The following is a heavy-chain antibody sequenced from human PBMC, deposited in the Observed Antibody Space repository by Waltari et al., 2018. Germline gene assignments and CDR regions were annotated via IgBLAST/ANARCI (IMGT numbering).Heavy chain of an antibody. D-gene: IGHD6-19*01. J-gene: IGHJ4*02. CDR2: IYTSGST. CDR1: GGSISSYY. Sequence: QVQLQESGPGLVKPSETLSLTCTVSGGSISSYYWSWIWQPAGKGLEWIGRIYTSGSTNYNPSLKSRVTMSVDTSKNQFSLKLSSVTAADTAVYYCARDKEWLGGYYFDYWGQGTLVTVSS. CDR3: ARDKEWLGGYYFDY. V-gene: IGHV4-4*07.